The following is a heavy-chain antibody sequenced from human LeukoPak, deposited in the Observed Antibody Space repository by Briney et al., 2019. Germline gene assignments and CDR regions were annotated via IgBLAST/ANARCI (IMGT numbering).Heavy chain of an antibody. D-gene: IGHD3-3*01. Sequence: GGSLRLSCAASGFTFSNAWMSWVRQAPGKGLEWVGRIKSETDGGTTDYAAPVKGRFTISRDDSKNTLYLQMNSLKTEDTAVYYCTTSITIFGVVRSGWGQGTLVTVSS. CDR3: TTSITIFGVVRSG. CDR1: GFTFSNAW. V-gene: IGHV3-15*01. CDR2: IKSETDGGTT. J-gene: IGHJ4*02.